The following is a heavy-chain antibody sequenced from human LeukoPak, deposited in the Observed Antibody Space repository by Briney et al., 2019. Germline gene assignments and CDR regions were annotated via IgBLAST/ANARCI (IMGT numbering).Heavy chain of an antibody. CDR1: GYTFTSYG. J-gene: IGHJ5*02. D-gene: IGHD2-15*01. V-gene: IGHV1-18*01. CDR2: ISAYNGNT. Sequence: ASVKVSCKASGYTFTSYGISWVRQAPGQGLEWMGWISAYNGNTNYAQKLQGRVTMTTDTSTSTAYMELRSLRSDDTAVYYCARGYCSGGSCYGGHWFDPWGQGTLVIVSS. CDR3: ARGYCSGGSCYGGHWFDP.